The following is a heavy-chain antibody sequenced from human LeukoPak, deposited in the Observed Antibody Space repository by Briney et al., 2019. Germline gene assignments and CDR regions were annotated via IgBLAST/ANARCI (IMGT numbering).Heavy chain of an antibody. CDR3: VRDRKWELRGAFDI. CDR2: ISAYNGNT. V-gene: IGHV1-18*01. D-gene: IGHD1-26*01. J-gene: IGHJ3*02. CDR1: GYTFTSYG. Sequence: ASVKVSCKASGYTFTSYGISWVRQAPGQGLEWMGWISAYNGNTNYAQKPQGRVTMTTDTPTSTAYMELRSLRSDDTAVYYCVRDRKWELRGAFDIWGQGTMVTVSS.